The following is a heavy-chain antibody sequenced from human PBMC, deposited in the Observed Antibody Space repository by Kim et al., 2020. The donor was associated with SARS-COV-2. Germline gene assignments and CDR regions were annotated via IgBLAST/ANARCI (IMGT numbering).Heavy chain of an antibody. Sequence: GGSLRLSCAAYGFTFSSYEMNWVRQAPGKGLEWVSYISSSGSTIYYADSVKGRFTISRDNAKNSLYLQMNSLRAEDTAVYYCARGNTCSSCQGYSSGWLWDYYYYGMDVWGQGTTVTVSS. J-gene: IGHJ6*02. CDR3: ARGNTCSSCQGYSSGWLWDYYYYGMDV. V-gene: IGHV3-48*03. CDR1: GFTFSSYE. CDR2: ISSSGSTI. D-gene: IGHD6-19*01.